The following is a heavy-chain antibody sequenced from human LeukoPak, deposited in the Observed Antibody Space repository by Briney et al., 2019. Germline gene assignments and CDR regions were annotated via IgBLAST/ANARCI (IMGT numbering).Heavy chain of an antibody. CDR3: ASLPRITMVRGVYDAFDI. D-gene: IGHD3-10*01. V-gene: IGHV3-21*01. Sequence: GGSLRLSCAASGFTFSSYSMNWVRQAPGKGLEWVSSISSSSSYIYYADSVKGRFTISRDNAKNSLYLQMNSLRAEDTAVYYCASLPRITMVRGVYDAFDIWGQGTMVTVSP. CDR2: ISSSSSYI. J-gene: IGHJ3*02. CDR1: GFTFSSYS.